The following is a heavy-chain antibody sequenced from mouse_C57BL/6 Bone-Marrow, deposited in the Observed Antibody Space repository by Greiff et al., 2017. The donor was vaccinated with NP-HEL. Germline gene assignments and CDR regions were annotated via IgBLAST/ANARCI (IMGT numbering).Heavy chain of an antibody. CDR3: ARRRIYYGSSPYAMDY. CDR1: GYTFTSYW. J-gene: IGHJ4*01. D-gene: IGHD1-1*01. V-gene: IGHV1-64*01. Sequence: VQLQQPGAELVKPGASVKLSCKASGYTFTSYWMHWVKQRPGQGLEWIGMIHPNSGSTNYNEKFKSKATLTVDKSSSTAYMQLSSLTSEDSAVYYCARRRIYYGSSPYAMDYWGQGTSVTVSS. CDR2: IHPNSGST.